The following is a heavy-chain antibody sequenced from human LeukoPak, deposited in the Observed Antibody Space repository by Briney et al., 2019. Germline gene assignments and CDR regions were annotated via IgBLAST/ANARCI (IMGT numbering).Heavy chain of an antibody. CDR2: INHSGST. D-gene: IGHD6-19*01. CDR3: ARGVQQWPFDY. CDR1: GGSFSVYY. J-gene: IGHJ4*02. Sequence: SETLSLTCAVYGGSFSVYYWSWIRQPPGKGLEWIGEINHSGSTNYNPSLKSRVTISVDTSKNQFSLKLSSVTAADTAVYYCARGVQQWPFDYWGQGTLVTVSS. V-gene: IGHV4-34*01.